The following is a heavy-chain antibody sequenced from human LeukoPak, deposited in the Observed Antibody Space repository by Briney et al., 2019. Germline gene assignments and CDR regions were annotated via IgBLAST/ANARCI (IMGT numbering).Heavy chain of an antibody. CDR3: ATTLGYYYMDV. Sequence: GGSLRLSCAASGFTFSRYWMSWVRQAPGKGLEWVANIKQDGSEKYYVDSVKGRFTISRDNAKNSLYLQMNSLRAEDTAVYYCATTLGYYYMDVWGKGTTVTVSS. CDR1: GFTFSRYW. D-gene: IGHD2-15*01. V-gene: IGHV3-7*01. J-gene: IGHJ6*03. CDR2: IKQDGSEK.